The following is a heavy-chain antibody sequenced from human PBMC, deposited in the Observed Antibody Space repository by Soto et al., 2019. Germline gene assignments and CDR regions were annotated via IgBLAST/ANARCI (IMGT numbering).Heavy chain of an antibody. V-gene: IGHV3-7*05. Sequence: ESGGGLVQPGGYLRLSCAASGFTFSIHWMNWVRQAPGKGLEWVANIKQDGSETYYVDSVKGRFTISRDNTKKSLYLQMNSLRAEDTAVYYCASRYLEHCSRASCSAPYDFWGQGTLVTVAS. D-gene: IGHD2-2*01. CDR3: ASRYLEHCSRASCSAPYDF. J-gene: IGHJ4*02. CDR2: IKQDGSET. CDR1: GFTFSIHW.